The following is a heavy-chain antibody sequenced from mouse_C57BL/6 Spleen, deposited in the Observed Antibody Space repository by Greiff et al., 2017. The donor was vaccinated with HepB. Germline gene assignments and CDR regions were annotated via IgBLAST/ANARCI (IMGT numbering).Heavy chain of an antibody. CDR3: TITAQATYYFDY. CDR2: ISSGGDYI. D-gene: IGHD3-2*02. Sequence: EVKLVESGGGLVKPGGSLKLSCAASGFTFSDYGMHWVRQAPEKGLEWVAYISSGGDYIYYADTVKGRFTISRDNARNTLYLQMSSLKSEDTAMYYCTITAQATYYFDYWGQGTTLTVSS. J-gene: IGHJ2*01. CDR1: GFTFSDYG. V-gene: IGHV5-17*03.